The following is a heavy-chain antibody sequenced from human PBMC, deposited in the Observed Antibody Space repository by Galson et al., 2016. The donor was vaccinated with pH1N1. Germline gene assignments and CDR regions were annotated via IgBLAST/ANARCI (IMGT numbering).Heavy chain of an antibody. V-gene: IGHV7-4-1*02. D-gene: IGHD3-16*01. CDR2: INTNTGNP. J-gene: IGHJ6*02. Sequence: SVKVSCKASGYTFTNYAMNWVRQAPGQGLEWMGWINTNTGNPTYVQGFTGRFVFSLDTSVSTAYLQISGLKAEDTAVYYCARDGDGRVHVGESFGGRYQYYGMDVWGQGTTVTVSS. CDR3: ARDGDGRVHVGESFGGRYQYYGMDV. CDR1: GYTFTNYA.